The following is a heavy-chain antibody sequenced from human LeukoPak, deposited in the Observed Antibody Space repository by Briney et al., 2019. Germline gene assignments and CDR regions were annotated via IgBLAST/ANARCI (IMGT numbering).Heavy chain of an antibody. Sequence: PSETLSLTCTVSGGSISSFYWSWIRQPPGKGLEWIGYMYYGGSPNYNPSLKSRVITSLDTSKNQFSLKLNSVTTADTAVYYCVTGRYSYGWYDHWGQGTLVTVSS. CDR3: VTGRYSYGWYDH. V-gene: IGHV4-59*13. J-gene: IGHJ5*02. CDR2: MYYGGSP. D-gene: IGHD1-26*01. CDR1: GGSISSFY.